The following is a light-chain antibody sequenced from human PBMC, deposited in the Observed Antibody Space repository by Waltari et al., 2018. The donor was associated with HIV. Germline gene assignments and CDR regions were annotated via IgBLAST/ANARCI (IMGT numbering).Light chain of an antibody. Sequence: EIVLTQSPATLSLSPGERPTLSCGASLNFGNCLVWYQQRSGQAPRLLVYGASNRATGIPARFSVSGSGTDFTLSISSLEAEDFAVYYCQHCAEWPLSFGGGTAVEIK. CDR2: GAS. J-gene: IGKJ4*01. V-gene: IGKV3-11*01. CDR1: LNFGNC. CDR3: QHCAEWPLS.